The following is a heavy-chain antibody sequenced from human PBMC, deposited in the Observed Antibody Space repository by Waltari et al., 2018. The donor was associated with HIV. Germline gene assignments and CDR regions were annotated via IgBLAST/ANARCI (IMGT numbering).Heavy chain of an antibody. V-gene: IGHV6-1*01. Sequence: QVQLQQSGPGLVKPSQTLSLTCAIPGDSFPRNSPAWTWIRQSPRRGLEWLGRTYFRSKWYIDYAVSVKSRITINPDTSKNHFSLQLNSVTPEDTAVYFCARGWDYDFWSGLEGGKFDPWGLGTLVTVSS. CDR3: ARGWDYDFWSGLEGGKFDP. CDR2: TYFRSKWYI. CDR1: GDSFPRNSPA. D-gene: IGHD3-3*01. J-gene: IGHJ5*02.